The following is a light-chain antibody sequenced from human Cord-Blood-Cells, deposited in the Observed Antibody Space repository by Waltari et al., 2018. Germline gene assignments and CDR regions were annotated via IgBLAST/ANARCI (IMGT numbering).Light chain of an antibody. CDR1: SSDGGCYNH. CDR2: DVS. J-gene: IGLJ2*01. Sequence: HSALTQPRSVSGSPGQSVTISCTVTSSDGGCYNHVYWYQQHPGKAPTLMIYDVSKRPSGVPDRFSGSKSGNTASLTISGLQAEDEADYYCCSYAGSYTFVFGGGTKLTVL. V-gene: IGLV2-11*01. CDR3: CSYAGSYTFV.